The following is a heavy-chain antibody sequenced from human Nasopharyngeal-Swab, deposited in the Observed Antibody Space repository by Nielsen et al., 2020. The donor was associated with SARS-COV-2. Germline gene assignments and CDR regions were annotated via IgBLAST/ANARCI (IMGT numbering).Heavy chain of an antibody. CDR1: GFTFSNAW. CDR3: ATVKGGALWYSRFFDY. D-gene: IGHD2-21*01. CDR2: SNRFGST. V-gene: IGHV4-34*08. Sequence: GSLRLSCAASGFTFSNAWMSWIRQPPGEGLEWIGESNRFGSTNYDPSLKSRVSMSRDTSKHHFSLNLSSVTAADTAVYYCATVKGGALWYSRFFDYWGQGALVTVSS. J-gene: IGHJ4*02.